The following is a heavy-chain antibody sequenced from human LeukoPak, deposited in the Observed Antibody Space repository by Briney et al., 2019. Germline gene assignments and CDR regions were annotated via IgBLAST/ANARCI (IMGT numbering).Heavy chain of an antibody. CDR3: ARRLRIAAAGTRYGYLDY. CDR2: INHSGST. J-gene: IGHJ4*02. Sequence: PSETLSLTCAVYGGSFSGYYWSWIRQPPGKGLEWIGEINHSGSTNYNPSLKSRVTISVDTSKNQFSLKLSSVTAADTAVYYCARRLRIAAAGTRYGYLDYWGQGTLVTVSS. V-gene: IGHV4-34*01. CDR1: GGSFSGYY. D-gene: IGHD6-13*01.